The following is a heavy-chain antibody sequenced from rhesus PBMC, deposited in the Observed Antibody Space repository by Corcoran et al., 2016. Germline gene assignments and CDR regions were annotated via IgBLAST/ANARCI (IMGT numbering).Heavy chain of an antibody. V-gene: IGHV4S10*01. D-gene: IGHD3-16*01. CDR1: GGSIGDSYR. CDR3: AGRSGREARAFDF. J-gene: IGHJ3*01. CDR2: IYGSSTST. Sequence: QVQLQESGPGVVKPSETLSLTCAVSGGSIGDSYRWSWIRQPPGKGLEWIGYIYGSSTSTNYNPSLKSRVTISKDTSKNQFSLKRSSVTAADTAVYYCAGRSGREARAFDFWGQGLRVTVSS.